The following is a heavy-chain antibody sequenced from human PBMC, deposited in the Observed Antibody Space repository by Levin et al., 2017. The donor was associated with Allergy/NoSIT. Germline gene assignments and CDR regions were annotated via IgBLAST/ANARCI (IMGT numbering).Heavy chain of an antibody. J-gene: IGHJ5*02. Sequence: GSLRLSCTVSGSTTSLFYWNWIRQTPGKGLEWIGYINYSGSTKNNPSLKSRVTISLDTSKSQFSLLLTSVTAADTAVYYCARDTGGWWFDPWGQGTLVTVSS. CDR2: INYSGST. V-gene: IGHV4-59*01. CDR3: ARDTGGWWFDP. CDR1: GSTTSLFY. D-gene: IGHD3-16*01.